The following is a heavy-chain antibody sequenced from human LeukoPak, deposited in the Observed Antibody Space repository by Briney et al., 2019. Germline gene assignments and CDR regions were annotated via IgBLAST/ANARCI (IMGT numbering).Heavy chain of an antibody. J-gene: IGHJ5*02. Sequence: PSETLSLTCTVSGGSISSGGYYWSWLRQHPGKGLEWIGYIYYSGSTYYNPSLKSRVTISVDTSKNQFSLKLSSVTAADTAVYYCASGYYDSSGYYPIWFDPWGQGTLVTVSS. CDR1: GGSISSGGYY. CDR3: ASGYYDSSGYYPIWFDP. D-gene: IGHD3-22*01. CDR2: IYYSGST. V-gene: IGHV4-31*03.